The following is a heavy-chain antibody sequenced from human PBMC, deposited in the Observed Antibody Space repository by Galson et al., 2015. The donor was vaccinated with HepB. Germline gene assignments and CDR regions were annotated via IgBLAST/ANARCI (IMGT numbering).Heavy chain of an antibody. D-gene: IGHD5-12*01. V-gene: IGHV3-64D*06. CDR1: GFTFSSYA. Sequence: SLRLSCAASGFTFSSYAMHWVRQAPGKGLEYVSAISSNGGSTYYADSVKGRFTISRDNSKNTLYLQMSSLRAEDTAVYYCVKGRSPYDPDAFDIWGQGTMVTVSS. CDR3: VKGRSPYDPDAFDI. CDR2: ISSNGGST. J-gene: IGHJ3*02.